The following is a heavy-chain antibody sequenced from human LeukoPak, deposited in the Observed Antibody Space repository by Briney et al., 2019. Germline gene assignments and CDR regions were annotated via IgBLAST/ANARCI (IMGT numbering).Heavy chain of an antibody. Sequence: GGSLRLFCAASGFIFSNNFMSWVRQAPGKGLEWVSVLYSAGSTFYVDSVKGRFTISRDNSKNMLFLQMNSLRVEDTAIYYCAGSPWDGIRGVGLDYLDYWGRGTLVTVSS. CDR2: LYSAGST. CDR1: GFIFSNNF. V-gene: IGHV3-53*01. D-gene: IGHD1-26*01. CDR3: AGSPWDGIRGVGLDYLDY. J-gene: IGHJ4*02.